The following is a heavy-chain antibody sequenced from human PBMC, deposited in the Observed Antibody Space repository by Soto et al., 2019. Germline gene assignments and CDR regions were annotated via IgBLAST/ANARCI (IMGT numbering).Heavy chain of an antibody. CDR1: GGSISSYF. CDR3: VSESTVTDAFDI. D-gene: IGHD4-17*01. Sequence: SETLSLTCAVSGGSISSYFWSWIRQPPGKGLEWIGYIYYSGSTNYNPSLKSRVTISVDTSKNQFSLKLSSATAADTAVYYCVSESTVTDAFDIWGQGTMVTVSS. V-gene: IGHV4-59*01. J-gene: IGHJ3*02. CDR2: IYYSGST.